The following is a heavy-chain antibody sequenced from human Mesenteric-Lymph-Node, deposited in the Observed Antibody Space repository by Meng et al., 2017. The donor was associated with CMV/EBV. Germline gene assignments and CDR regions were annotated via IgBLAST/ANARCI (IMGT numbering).Heavy chain of an antibody. V-gene: IGHV3-30-3*01. CDR3: ARRGWNPRPFDY. J-gene: IGHJ4*02. CDR1: GFTFSSYA. D-gene: IGHD1-1*01. Sequence: GESLKISCAASGFTFSSYAMHWVRQAPGKGLEWVAVISYDGSNKYYADSVKGRFTISRDNSKNTLYLQMNSLRAEDTAVYYCARRGWNPRPFDYWGQGTLVTVSS. CDR2: ISYDGSNK.